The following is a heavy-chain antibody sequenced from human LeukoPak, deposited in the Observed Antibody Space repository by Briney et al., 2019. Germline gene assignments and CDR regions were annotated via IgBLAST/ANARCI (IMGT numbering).Heavy chain of an antibody. D-gene: IGHD6-13*01. Sequence: GGSLRLSCAASGFTFDDYGMSWVRQAPGKGLEWVSGINWNGGSTGYADSVKGRFTISRDNAKNSLYLQMNSLRAEDTALYYCARARGSSWYLGAFDIWGQGTMVTVSS. CDR1: GFTFDDYG. CDR2: INWNGGST. J-gene: IGHJ3*02. V-gene: IGHV3-20*04. CDR3: ARARGSSWYLGAFDI.